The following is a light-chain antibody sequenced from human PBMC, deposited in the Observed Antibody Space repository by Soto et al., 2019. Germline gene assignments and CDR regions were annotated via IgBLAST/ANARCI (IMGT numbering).Light chain of an antibody. CDR1: QTISSN. V-gene: IGKV3-15*01. CDR3: QQYHNWPPQYT. CDR2: VAS. J-gene: IGKJ2*01. Sequence: EIVMTQSPATLSVSPGARATLSCRASQTISSNLAWYQQKPGQSPRLLLHVASTRATGVPARFSGSGYGTDCTHTISSLQSEDFAVYYCQQYHNWPPQYTFGQGTKLQIK.